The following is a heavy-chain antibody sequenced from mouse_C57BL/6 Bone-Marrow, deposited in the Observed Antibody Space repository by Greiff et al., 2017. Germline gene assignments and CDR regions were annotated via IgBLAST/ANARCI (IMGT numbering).Heavy chain of an antibody. J-gene: IGHJ3*01. V-gene: IGHV1-69*01. CDR2: IDPSDSYT. CDR3: AREGGYDYDVTWFAY. Sequence: VQLQQPGAELVMPGASVKLSCKASGYTFTSYWMHWVKQRPGQGLEWIGEIDPSDSYTNYNQKFKGKSTLTVDKSSSTAYMQLSSLTSEDSAVYYCAREGGYDYDVTWFAYWGQGTLVTVSA. CDR1: GYTFTSYW. D-gene: IGHD2-4*01.